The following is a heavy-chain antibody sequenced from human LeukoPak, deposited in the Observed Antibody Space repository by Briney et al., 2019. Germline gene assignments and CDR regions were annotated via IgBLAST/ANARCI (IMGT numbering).Heavy chain of an antibody. J-gene: IGHJ4*02. V-gene: IGHV5-51*01. Sequence: GESLKIPCEGSGYSFTTYWIGWGRQMPGKGLEWMGIIYPGDSDTRYSPSFQGQVTISVDKSISTAYLQWSSLKASDTAMYYCARQDGTAKYFFDYWGQGTLVTVSS. D-gene: IGHD2-21*02. CDR2: IYPGDSDT. CDR3: ARQDGTAKYFFDY. CDR1: GYSFTTYW.